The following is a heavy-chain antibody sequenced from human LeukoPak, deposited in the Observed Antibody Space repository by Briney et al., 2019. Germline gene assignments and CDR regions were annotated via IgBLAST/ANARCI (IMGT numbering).Heavy chain of an antibody. CDR2: IKQDGSEK. V-gene: IGHV3-7*04. CDR1: GFTFSTYW. Sequence: TGGSLRLSCAASGFTFSTYWMTWVRQAPGKGLEWVANIKQDGSEKSYVDSVKGRFTISRDNAKNSLYLQMISLRAEDTAVYYCARARGLVFRSYYFDYWGQGTLVTVSS. CDR3: ARARGLVFRSYYFDY. J-gene: IGHJ4*02. D-gene: IGHD3-22*01.